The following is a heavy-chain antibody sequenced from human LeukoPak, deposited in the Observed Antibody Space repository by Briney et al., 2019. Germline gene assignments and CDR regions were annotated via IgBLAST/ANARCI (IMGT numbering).Heavy chain of an antibody. V-gene: IGHV4-61*01. CDR1: GGSVSSPNSY. Sequence: PSETLSLTCIVSGGSVSSPNSYWSWIRQPPGKRLEWIGKVYYIGTTNYNSSLQSRVTISIDTSKNQFSLEVTSVTAADTAVYYCARNTSSSPWFDPWGQGTLVTVSS. CDR3: ARNTSSSPWFDP. CDR2: VYYIGTT. J-gene: IGHJ5*02. D-gene: IGHD6-6*01.